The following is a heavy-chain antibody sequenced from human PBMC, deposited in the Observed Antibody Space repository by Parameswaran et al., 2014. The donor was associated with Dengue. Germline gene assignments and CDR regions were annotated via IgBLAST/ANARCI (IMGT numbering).Heavy chain of an antibody. V-gene: IGHV6-1*01. D-gene: IGHD2-2*02. CDR3: ARGRYCSSTSCHITGTTGSGFDY. Sequence: WIRQSPSRGLEWLGRTYYRSKWYNDYAVSVKSRITINPDTSKNQFSLQLNSVTPEDTAVYYCARGRYCSSTSCHITGTTGSGFDYWGQGTLVTSPQ. J-gene: IGHJ4*02. CDR2: TYYRSKWYN.